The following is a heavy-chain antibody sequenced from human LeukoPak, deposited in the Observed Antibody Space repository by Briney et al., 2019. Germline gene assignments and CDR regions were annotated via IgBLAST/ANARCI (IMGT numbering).Heavy chain of an antibody. CDR3: ARDLVAVAHFDY. CDR1: GFTFSSYE. CDR2: ISTSGNTI. J-gene: IGHJ4*02. D-gene: IGHD6-19*01. V-gene: IGHV3-48*03. Sequence: GGSLRLSCAASGFTFSSYEMNWVRQAPGKGLEWVSYISTSGNTIYYADSVKGRFTISRDNAKNSLYLQMNSLRAEDTAVYYCARDLVAVAHFDYWGQGTLATVSS.